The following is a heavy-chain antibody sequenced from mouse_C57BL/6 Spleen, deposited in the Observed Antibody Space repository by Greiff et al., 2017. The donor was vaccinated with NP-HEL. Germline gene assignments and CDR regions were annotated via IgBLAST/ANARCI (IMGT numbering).Heavy chain of an antibody. CDR1: GYTFTSYW. CDR2: IDPSDSYT. Sequence: QVQLQQPGAELVKPGASVKLSCKASGYTFTSYWMQWVKQRPGQGLEWIGEIDPSDSYTNYNQKFKGKATLTVDTSSSTAYMQLSSLTSEDSAVYSCAGFYYGYGFAYWGQGTLVTVSA. J-gene: IGHJ3*01. CDR3: AGFYYGYGFAY. V-gene: IGHV1-50*01. D-gene: IGHD2-2*01.